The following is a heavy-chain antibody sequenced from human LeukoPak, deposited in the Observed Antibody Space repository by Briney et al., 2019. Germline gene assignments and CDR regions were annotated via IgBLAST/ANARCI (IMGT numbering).Heavy chain of an antibody. J-gene: IGHJ3*02. D-gene: IGHD2-8*02. CDR1: GVSLSTIGVG. V-gene: IGHV2-5*02. CDR3: AHSLPTGVFHDAFDI. CDR2: TNWDDGK. Sequence: SGPTDVTATHPVTLSGALPGVSLSTIGVGVGWIRHPPGKALEWVALTNWDDGKGYSPSLKSRLTITKDTSKNQVVLTMTNMDPVDTATYYCAHSLPTGVFHDAFDIWGQGTMVTVSS.